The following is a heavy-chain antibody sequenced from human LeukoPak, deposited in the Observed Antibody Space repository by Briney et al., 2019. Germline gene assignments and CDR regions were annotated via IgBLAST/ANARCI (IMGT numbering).Heavy chain of an antibody. V-gene: IGHV1-2*02. CDR3: TRLLYSSGWYPSGY. CDR1: GYTFTAYY. D-gene: IGHD6-19*01. Sequence: GASVKVSCKASGYTFTAYYMHWVRQAPGQGLEWMGWINPNSGGTKYAQKFQDRATMTRDTSIGTAYMELSRLRSDDTAVYYCTRLLYSSGWYPSGYWGQGTLVSVSS. J-gene: IGHJ4*02. CDR2: INPNSGGT.